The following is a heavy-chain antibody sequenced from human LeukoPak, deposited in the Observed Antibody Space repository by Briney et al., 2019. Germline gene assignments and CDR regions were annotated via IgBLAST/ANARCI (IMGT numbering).Heavy chain of an antibody. CDR1: GFTFSSYT. J-gene: IGHJ6*03. D-gene: IGHD1-26*01. Sequence: ERSLRLSCAASGFTFSSYTMNWVRQSPGKGLEWVSSISSSSTYIYYADSVKGRFTISRDNARNSLYLQMNSLRAEDTAVYYCARDPYSGTYGDTYYYYMDVWGKGTTVTISS. CDR3: ARDPYSGTYGDTYYYYMDV. CDR2: ISSSSTYI. V-gene: IGHV3-21*01.